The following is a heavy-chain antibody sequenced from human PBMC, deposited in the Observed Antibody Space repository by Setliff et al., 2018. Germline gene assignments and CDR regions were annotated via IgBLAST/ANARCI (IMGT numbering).Heavy chain of an antibody. J-gene: IGHJ4*02. V-gene: IGHV4-31*02. CDR1: GDSISNGRIY. Sequence: KPSETLSLTCTVSGDSISNGRIYWSWLRQRPGKGLEWIGYIYYTGRTSFNPSLRSRPALSLDTSENQFSLTLTSVTAADTAVYYCARGAKWGDFLNYFDYWGQGALVTVSS. D-gene: IGHD1-26*01. CDR3: ARGAKWGDFLNYFDY. CDR2: IYYTGRT.